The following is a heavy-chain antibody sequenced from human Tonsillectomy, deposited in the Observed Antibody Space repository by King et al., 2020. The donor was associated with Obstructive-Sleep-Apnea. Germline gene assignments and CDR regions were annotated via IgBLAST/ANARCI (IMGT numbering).Heavy chain of an antibody. Sequence: VQLVESGGGVVQPGRSLKLSCAASGFTFSSSGMHWVRQAPGKGLEWVAVISYDGSKKYYADSVKGRFTISRDNSKSTLYLQMNSLRAEDTALYYCAKDEDDDYYDSSGLDYWGLGTLVTVSS. CDR3: AKDEDDDYYDSSGLDY. J-gene: IGHJ4*02. D-gene: IGHD3-22*01. V-gene: IGHV3-30*18. CDR2: ISYDGSKK. CDR1: GFTFSSSG.